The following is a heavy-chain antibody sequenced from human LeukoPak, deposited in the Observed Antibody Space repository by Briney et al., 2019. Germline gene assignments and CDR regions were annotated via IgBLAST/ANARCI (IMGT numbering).Heavy chain of an antibody. Sequence: PGGSLRLSCAASGFTFSDHYMSWIRQAPGKGLEWVSYISTSGSTIYYADSVKGRFTISRDNAKNSLYLQMNSLRAEDTAVYYCARDIKSVWGSYRGSLDYWGQGTLVTVSS. CDR1: GFTFSDHY. D-gene: IGHD3-16*02. CDR3: ARDIKSVWGSYRGSLDY. CDR2: ISTSGSTI. J-gene: IGHJ4*02. V-gene: IGHV3-11*01.